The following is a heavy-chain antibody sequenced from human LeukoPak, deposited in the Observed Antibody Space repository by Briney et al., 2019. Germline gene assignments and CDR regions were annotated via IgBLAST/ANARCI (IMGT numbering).Heavy chain of an antibody. CDR3: ARGLINGELGFIWFDP. V-gene: IGHV1-46*01. D-gene: IGHD1-26*01. CDR1: GYTFTSYY. J-gene: IGHJ5*02. CDR2: INPSGGST. Sequence: GASVKVSCKASGYTFTSYYMHWVRQAPGQGLEWMGIINPSGGSTSYAQKFQGRVTMTRDTSTSTVYMELSSLRSEDTAVYYCARGLINGELGFIWFDPWGQGTLATVSS.